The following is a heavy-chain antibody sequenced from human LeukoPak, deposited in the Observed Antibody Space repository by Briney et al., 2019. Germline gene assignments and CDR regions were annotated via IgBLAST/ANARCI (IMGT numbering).Heavy chain of an antibody. CDR1: GGSFSNYY. V-gene: IGHV4-34*01. CDR3: APIFGDYSPFDS. J-gene: IGHJ4*02. D-gene: IGHD4-17*01. CDR2: ITHSGST. Sequence: SETLSLTCAVYGGSFSNYYLSWVRQPPGKGLEWIGEITHSGSTNYNPSLKSRVTIPVDTSKSQFSLKLRSVAAADTAVYYCAPIFGDYSPFDSWGQGTLVTVSS.